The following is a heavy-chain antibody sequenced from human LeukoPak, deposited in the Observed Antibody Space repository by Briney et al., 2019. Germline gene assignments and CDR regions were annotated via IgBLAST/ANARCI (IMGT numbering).Heavy chain of an antibody. CDR3: ARGYYDSSGYYYSHFDY. D-gene: IGHD3-22*01. J-gene: IGHJ4*02. CDR2: INPHSGGT. V-gene: IGHV1-2*02. CDR1: EYTFTGYY. Sequence: GASVKVPCKASEYTFTGYYMHWVRQAPGQGLEWMGWINPHSGGTNYAQKFQGRVTMTRDTSISTAYMELSRLRSDDTAVYYCARGYYDSSGYYYSHFDYWGQGTLVTVSS.